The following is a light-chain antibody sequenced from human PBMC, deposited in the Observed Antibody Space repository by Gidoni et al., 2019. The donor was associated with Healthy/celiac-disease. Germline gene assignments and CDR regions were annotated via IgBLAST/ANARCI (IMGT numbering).Light chain of an antibody. CDR2: GAS. CDR3: QQYNNWPTWT. J-gene: IGKJ1*01. CDR1: QSVSSS. Sequence: EIVMTQSPATLSVSPGERATLSCRASQSVSSSLSWYQQKPGQAPRLLIYGASTRAPASPARCSGSGAGTEFTLTISSLQSEDFAVDYCQQYNNWPTWTFGQGTKVEIK. V-gene: IGKV3-15*01.